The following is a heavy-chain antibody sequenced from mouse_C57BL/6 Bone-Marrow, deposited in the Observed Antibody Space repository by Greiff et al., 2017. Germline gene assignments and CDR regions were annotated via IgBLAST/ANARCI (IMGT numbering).Heavy chain of an antibody. CDR3: ARGYYGRAGYYAMDY. Sequence: EVHLVESEGGLVQPGSSMKLSCTASGFTFSDYYMAWVRQVPEKGLEWVANINYDGSSTYYLDSLKSRFIISRDNAKNILYLQMSSLKSEDTATYYCARGYYGRAGYYAMDYWGQGTSVTVSS. D-gene: IGHD1-1*01. CDR1: GFTFSDYY. J-gene: IGHJ4*01. CDR2: INYDGSST. V-gene: IGHV5-16*01.